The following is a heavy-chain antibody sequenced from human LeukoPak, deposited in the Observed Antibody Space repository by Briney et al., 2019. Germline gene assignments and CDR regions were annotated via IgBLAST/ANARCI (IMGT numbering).Heavy chain of an antibody. D-gene: IGHD1-26*01. CDR2: IYPGDSDT. V-gene: IGHV5-51*01. J-gene: IGHJ4*02. CDR1: GYWFTSYW. CDR3: ARHLRVGRIAPFDF. Sequence: GEPLKISCEGSGYWFTSYWIGWVRQMPGKGLEWMGVIYPGDSDTIYSPSFQGQVTISVDKSMRTAYLQWSSLKASDTAIYYCARHLRVGRIAPFDFWGQGTLVTVSS.